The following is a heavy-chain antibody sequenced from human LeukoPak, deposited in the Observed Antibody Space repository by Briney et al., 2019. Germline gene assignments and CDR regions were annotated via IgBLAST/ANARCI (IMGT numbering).Heavy chain of an antibody. CDR2: IYYSGST. Sequence: SETLSLTCTVSGGSISIYYWSWLRQPPGKGLEWSGYIYYSGSTNYNPSLKSRVTISVDTSKNQFSLKLSSVTAADTAVYYCARRTYYYFWSGYYAGDYYYYYYMDVWGKGTTVTVAS. V-gene: IGHV4-59*12. D-gene: IGHD3-3*01. J-gene: IGHJ6*03. CDR3: ARRTYYYFWSGYYAGDYYYYYYMDV. CDR1: GGSISIYY.